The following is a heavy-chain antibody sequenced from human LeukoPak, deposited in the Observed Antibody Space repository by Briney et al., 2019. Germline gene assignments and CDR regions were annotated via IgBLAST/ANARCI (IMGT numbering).Heavy chain of an antibody. J-gene: IGHJ5*02. CDR2: IHYTGTT. CDR3: VRDIRYARLAWIDP. Sequence: SETLSLTCTVSGGPIRDYYWSWMRQPPGKGMEWIGSIHYTGTTNYNPSLKSRVTISVDTSKNQFSLILSSVTAADTALYYCVRDIRYARLAWIDPWGQGTLVTVSS. D-gene: IGHD1-1*01. V-gene: IGHV4-59*01. CDR1: GGPIRDYY.